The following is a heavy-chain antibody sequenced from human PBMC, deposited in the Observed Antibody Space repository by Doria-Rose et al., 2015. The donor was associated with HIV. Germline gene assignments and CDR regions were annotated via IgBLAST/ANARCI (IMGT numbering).Heavy chain of an antibody. D-gene: IGHD1-1*01. CDR3: ARGLLRGGWNDVDYYYGMDV. Sequence: QVQLQESGAGLVKPSETLSLTCAVFGGSFSGYYWSWIRQHPGKGLEWIGEINHSGSTNYKTSIKSRVTISLDTSKNLFSLKLSSVTAADTAVYYCARGLLRGGWNDVDYYYGMDVWGQGTTVTVSS. J-gene: IGHJ6*02. CDR2: INHSGST. V-gene: IGHV4-34*01. CDR1: GGSFSGYY.